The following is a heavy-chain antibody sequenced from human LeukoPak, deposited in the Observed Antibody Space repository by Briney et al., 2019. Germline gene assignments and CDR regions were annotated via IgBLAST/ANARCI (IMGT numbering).Heavy chain of an antibody. CDR1: GGSVSSASYY. Sequence: PSETLSLTCAVSGGSVSSASYYWTWIRQPPRKGLEWIGYIYYTGSTNYNPSLKSRVTISADTSKNQFSLRLSSVTAADTAVYYCARDEYYYDSRGYSYYFDYWGQGTLVTVSS. CDR2: IYYTGST. J-gene: IGHJ4*02. D-gene: IGHD3-22*01. V-gene: IGHV4-61*01. CDR3: ARDEYYYDSRGYSYYFDY.